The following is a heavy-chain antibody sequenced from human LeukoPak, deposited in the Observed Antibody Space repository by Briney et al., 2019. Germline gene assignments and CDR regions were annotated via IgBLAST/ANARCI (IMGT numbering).Heavy chain of an antibody. V-gene: IGHV3-23*01. Sequence: GGSLRLSCAASGFIFTNYAMSRVRQAPGKGLEWVSTISQGGETPYYADSVKGRFPISRDNSKNTLYLQISSLSAEDTAVYYCAKLVIPSHSKYFDPWGQGTLVTVSS. CDR1: GFIFTNYA. CDR2: ISQGGETP. J-gene: IGHJ5*02. CDR3: AKLVIPSHSKYFDP. D-gene: IGHD4-11*01.